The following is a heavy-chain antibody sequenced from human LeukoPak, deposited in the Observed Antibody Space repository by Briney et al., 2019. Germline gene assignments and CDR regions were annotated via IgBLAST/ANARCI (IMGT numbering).Heavy chain of an antibody. V-gene: IGHV1-46*01. CDR3: ARDQEGFDY. J-gene: IGHJ4*02. CDR1: GYTFTSYY. Sequence: ASVKVSCKASGYTFTSYYMHWVRQAPGQGLEWMGVINPSGDRTSYAQKFQDRVTVTRDTSTSTVHMELSGLRSEDTAVYYCARDQEGFDYWGQGTQVTVSS. CDR2: INPSGDRT.